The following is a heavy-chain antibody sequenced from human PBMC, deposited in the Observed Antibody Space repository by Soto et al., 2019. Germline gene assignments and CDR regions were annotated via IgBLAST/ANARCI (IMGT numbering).Heavy chain of an antibody. Sequence: QVQLVQSGAEVKKPGASVKVSCKASGYTFTIYGISWVRQAPGQGLEWMGWISGYHGNTDYPQNLQDRVTLTTDASTSSVYMELRSLRADDTAVYYCATVDYYYISGYSGYWAQGTLITVSS. V-gene: IGHV1-18*04. CDR2: ISGYHGNT. D-gene: IGHD3-22*01. CDR3: ATVDYYYISGYSGY. CDR1: GYTFTIYG. J-gene: IGHJ4*02.